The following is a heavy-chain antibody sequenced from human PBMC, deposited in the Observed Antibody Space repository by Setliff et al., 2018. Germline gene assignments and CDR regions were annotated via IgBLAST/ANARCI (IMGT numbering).Heavy chain of an antibody. CDR2: ISPYSGNT. J-gene: IGHJ4*02. Sequence: ASVKVSCKASGYTFTNYGVTWVRQAPGQGLEWMGWISPYSGNTYYAPELQGRVTLTTDTSTTTAYLELRSLTSDDTAVYYCSRLVRYCTTTTCQRASGDDYWGQETLVTVSS. CDR1: GYTFTNYG. V-gene: IGHV1-18*01. D-gene: IGHD2-8*01. CDR3: SRLVRYCTTTTCQRASGDDY.